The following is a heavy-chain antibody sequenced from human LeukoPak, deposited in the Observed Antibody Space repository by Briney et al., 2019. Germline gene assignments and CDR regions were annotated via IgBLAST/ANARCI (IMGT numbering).Heavy chain of an antibody. D-gene: IGHD2-2*02. V-gene: IGHV3-74*01. CDR3: ARGYCSSTSCYTVGAFDI. Sequence: GGSLRLSCAASGFTFSSYWMHWVRQAPGKGLVWVSRINSDGSSTSYADSVKDRFTISRDNAKNTLYLQMNSLRAEDTAVYYCARGYCSSTSCYTVGAFDIWGQGTMVTVSS. CDR2: INSDGSST. J-gene: IGHJ3*02. CDR1: GFTFSSYW.